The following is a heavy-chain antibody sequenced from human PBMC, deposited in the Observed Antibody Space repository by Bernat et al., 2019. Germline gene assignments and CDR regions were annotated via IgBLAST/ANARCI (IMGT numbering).Heavy chain of an antibody. CDR2: IASQGGNK. CDR3: ARNWGSIDF. Sequence: QVQLVESGGGVVQPGGSLGLSCAASGFRFSDYARHWVRQAPGKGLEWVAVIASQGGNKYYADSVKGRFTISRDNSKNTLYLKMNNLRPEDTAVYYCARNWGSIDFWGQGTLVTVSS. J-gene: IGHJ4*02. V-gene: IGHV3-30-3*01. CDR1: GFRFSDYA. D-gene: IGHD7-27*01.